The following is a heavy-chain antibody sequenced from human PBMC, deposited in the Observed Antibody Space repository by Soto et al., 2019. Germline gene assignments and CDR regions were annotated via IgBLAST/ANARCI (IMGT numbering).Heavy chain of an antibody. CDR2: IHHSGST. J-gene: IGHJ5*02. Sequence: QVQLQESGPGLVKPSQTLSLTCTVSGGSISSGNYYWSWIRQPPGKGLEWIGYIHHSGSTYYNPSLKSQVIISIDTSKNQFSGRLSSVTAADTAGYYCARTYYDFVWGTMNWFDPWGQGTLVTVSS. D-gene: IGHD3-16*01. V-gene: IGHV4-30-4*01. CDR3: ARTYYDFVWGTMNWFDP. CDR1: GGSISSGNYY.